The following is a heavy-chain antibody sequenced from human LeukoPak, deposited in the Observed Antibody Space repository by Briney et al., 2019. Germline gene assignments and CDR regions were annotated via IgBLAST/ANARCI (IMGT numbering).Heavy chain of an antibody. J-gene: IGHJ5*02. V-gene: IGHV1-2*02. CDR1: GYTLIDNY. D-gene: IGHD2-15*01. Sequence: ASVKVSCKASGYTLIDNYMHWVRQAPGQGLEWVGWINPYTGGTDYAEKFQGRVTLARDTSISTAYMELSRLRSDDTAVYYCARDPVVVVVAARGNWFDPWAREPWSPSPQ. CDR3: ARDPVVVVVAARGNWFDP. CDR2: INPYTGGT.